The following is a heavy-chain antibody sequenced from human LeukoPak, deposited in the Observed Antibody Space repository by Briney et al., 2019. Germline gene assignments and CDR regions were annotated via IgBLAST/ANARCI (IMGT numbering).Heavy chain of an antibody. Sequence: SETLSLTCTVSGGSISGYSWSWIRQPPGKGLEWIGYIYYSGSTNYSPSLKSRVTISVDTSKNQFSLKLRSVTAADTAVYYCASGRYGDLYDYWGQGTLITVSS. CDR2: IYYSGST. J-gene: IGHJ4*02. CDR1: GGSISGYS. V-gene: IGHV4-59*01. D-gene: IGHD4-17*01. CDR3: ASGRYGDLYDY.